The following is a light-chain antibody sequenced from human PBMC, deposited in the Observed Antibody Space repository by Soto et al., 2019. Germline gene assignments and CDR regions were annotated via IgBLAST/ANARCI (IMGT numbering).Light chain of an antibody. J-gene: IGKJ4*01. CDR2: AES. CDR3: QRSYSTPLT. V-gene: IGKV1-39*01. Sequence: DIQMTQSPSSLSASVGDRVTITCRASQSISSYLNWYQQKPGKAPKLLIYAESSLQSGVTSRFSGSGSGTDFTLTIRSLQPEDFATYYCQRSYSTPLTFGGGTKVEIK. CDR1: QSISSY.